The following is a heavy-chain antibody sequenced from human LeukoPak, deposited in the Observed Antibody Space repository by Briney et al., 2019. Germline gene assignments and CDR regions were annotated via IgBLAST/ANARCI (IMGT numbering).Heavy chain of an antibody. J-gene: IGHJ4*02. V-gene: IGHV3-23*01. D-gene: IGHD7-27*01. CDR1: GFTFSSYT. Sequence: GGSLRLSCTASGFTFSSYTMSWVRQAPGKGLKWVSTISTGGGNTYYADSVQGRFTVSRDDSKNTLYLQMNSLRAEDTAVYYCAKDGGLWISAHWGDSWGRGTLVTVSS. CDR2: ISTGGGNT. CDR3: AKDGGLWISAHWGDS.